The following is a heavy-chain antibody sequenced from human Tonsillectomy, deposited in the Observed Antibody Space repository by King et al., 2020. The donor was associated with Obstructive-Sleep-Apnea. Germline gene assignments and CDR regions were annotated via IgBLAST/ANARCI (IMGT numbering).Heavy chain of an antibody. CDR2: IYYSGGT. J-gene: IGHJ1*01. CDR3: ARHEDYYGSGSYSYSEYFHH. V-gene: IGHV4-59*08. D-gene: IGHD3-10*01. Sequence: QLQESGPGLVKPSETLSLICTVSGGSLSSKYWSWIRQPPGKGLEWIGYIYYSGGTNYNPSLKSRVTISVDTSKNQFSLKLSSVTAADTAVYYCARHEDYYGSGSYSYSEYFHHWGRGTLVTVSS. CDR1: GGSLSSKY.